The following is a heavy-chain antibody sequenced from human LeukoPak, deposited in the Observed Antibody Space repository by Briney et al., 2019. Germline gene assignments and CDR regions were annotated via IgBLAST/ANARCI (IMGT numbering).Heavy chain of an antibody. V-gene: IGHV1-18*04. CDR1: GYTFTSYY. J-gene: IGHJ5*02. D-gene: IGHD6-13*01. CDR2: ISAYNGNT. Sequence: ASVKVSCKASGYTFTSYYMHWVRQAPGQGLEWMGWISAYNGNTNYAQKLQGRVTMTTDTSTSTAYMELRSLRSDDTAVYYCARCVSSWANWFDPWGQGTLVTVSS. CDR3: ARCVSSWANWFDP.